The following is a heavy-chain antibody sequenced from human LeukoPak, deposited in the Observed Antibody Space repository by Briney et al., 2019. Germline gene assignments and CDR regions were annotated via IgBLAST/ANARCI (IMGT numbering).Heavy chain of an antibody. J-gene: IGHJ5*02. Sequence: GGSLRLSCAASGFTFSSYAMHWVRQAPGKGLEWVAVISYDGSNKYYADSVKGRFTISRDNCKNTLYLQMNSLRAEDTAVYYCARVEGYSGYDSGYNWFDPWGQGTLVTVSS. V-gene: IGHV3-30-3*01. CDR1: GFTFSSYA. CDR3: ARVEGYSGYDSGYNWFDP. D-gene: IGHD5-12*01. CDR2: ISYDGSNK.